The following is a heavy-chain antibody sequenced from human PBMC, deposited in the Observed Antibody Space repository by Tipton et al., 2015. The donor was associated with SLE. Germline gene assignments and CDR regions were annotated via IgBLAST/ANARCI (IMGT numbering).Heavy chain of an antibody. CDR1: GFTFSSYA. V-gene: IGHV3-23*01. CDR2: ISGSGGST. Sequence: GSLRLSCAASGFTFSSYAMSWVRQAPGKGLEWVSAISGSGGSTYYADSVKGRFTISRDNSKNTLFLQMNSSERAEDTAVYYCAKDNIVGAKTFGYAFDIWGQGTMVTVSS. D-gene: IGHD1-26*01. CDR3: AKDNIVGAKTFGYAFDI. J-gene: IGHJ3*02.